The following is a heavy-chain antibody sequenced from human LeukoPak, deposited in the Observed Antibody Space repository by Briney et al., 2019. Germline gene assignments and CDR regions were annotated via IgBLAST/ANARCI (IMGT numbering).Heavy chain of an antibody. D-gene: IGHD6-19*01. Sequence: SETLSLTCTVSGGSISRYYWSWIRQPPGKGLEWIGYIYYSGSTNYNPSLKSRVTISVDTSKNQFSLKLSSVTAADTAVYYCARDVGGSGWSDYWGQGTLVTVSS. CDR3: ARDVGGSGWSDY. V-gene: IGHV4-59*01. CDR1: GGSISRYY. CDR2: IYYSGST. J-gene: IGHJ4*02.